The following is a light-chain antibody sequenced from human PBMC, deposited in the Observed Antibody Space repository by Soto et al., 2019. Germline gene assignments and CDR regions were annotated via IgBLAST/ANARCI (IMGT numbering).Light chain of an antibody. J-gene: IGKJ2*01. V-gene: IGKV1-9*01. CDR1: QGISSY. Sequence: DIQLTQSPSFLSASVEDRVTITCWASQGISSYLAWYQQKPGKAPKLLIYAASTLQSGVPSRFSGSGSGTEFTLTISSLQPEDFATYYCQQLISYPYTFGQGTTLEIK. CDR2: AAS. CDR3: QQLISYPYT.